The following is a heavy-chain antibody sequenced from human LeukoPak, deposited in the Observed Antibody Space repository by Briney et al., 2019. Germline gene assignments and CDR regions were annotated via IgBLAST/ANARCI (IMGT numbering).Heavy chain of an antibody. Sequence: SETLSLTCDVSGGSISSGTHYWTWVRQPVGKGLEWLGRIFTSGSPTYNSSLKSRLTISLDKSTNQFSLRLSSVTAADTAVYYCARRWNYKDAFDIWGQGTMVTVSS. V-gene: IGHV4-61*02. CDR3: ARRWNYKDAFDI. CDR1: GGSISSGTHY. D-gene: IGHD1-7*01. CDR2: IFTSGSP. J-gene: IGHJ3*02.